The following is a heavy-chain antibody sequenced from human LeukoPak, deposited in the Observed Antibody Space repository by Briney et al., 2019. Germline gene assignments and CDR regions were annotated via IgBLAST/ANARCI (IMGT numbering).Heavy chain of an antibody. D-gene: IGHD6-19*01. Sequence: MPGGSLRLSCAASGFTFSSYSMNWVGQPPGKGLEWVSSISRSSSYIYYADSVKGRFPISRDNAKNSLYLQMNSLRAEDTAVYYCARARYSSGQSHFDYWGQGTLVTVSS. CDR3: ARARYSSGQSHFDY. CDR2: ISRSSSYI. J-gene: IGHJ4*02. V-gene: IGHV3-21*01. CDR1: GFTFSSYS.